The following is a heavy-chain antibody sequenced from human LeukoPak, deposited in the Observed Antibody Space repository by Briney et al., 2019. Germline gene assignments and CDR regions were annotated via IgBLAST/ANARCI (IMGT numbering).Heavy chain of an antibody. D-gene: IGHD3-9*01. Sequence: ETLSLTCAVYGGSFSGYYWSWIRQPPGKGLEWIGEINHSGSTNYNPSLKSRVTISVDTSKNQFSLRLSSVTAADTAVYYCARGTAAVLRYFDWLLPYFDYWGQGTLVTVSS. CDR3: ARGTAAVLRYFDWLLPYFDY. CDR2: INHSGST. J-gene: IGHJ4*02. CDR1: GGSFSGYY. V-gene: IGHV4-34*01.